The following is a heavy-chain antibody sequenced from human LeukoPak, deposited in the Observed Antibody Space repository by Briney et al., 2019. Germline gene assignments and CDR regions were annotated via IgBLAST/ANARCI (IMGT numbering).Heavy chain of an antibody. J-gene: IGHJ4*02. V-gene: IGHV3-30*18. D-gene: IGHD3-22*01. CDR1: GFTFSTYG. CDR2: ISYDGSKK. Sequence: GGSLRLSCAASGFTFSTYGMHWVRQAPGRGLEWAAVISYDGSKKYYADSVKGRFTISRDNSKSTLYLQMNSLRVEDTAVYYCAKGYYDTSGYLDYWGQGILVTVSS. CDR3: AKGYYDTSGYLDY.